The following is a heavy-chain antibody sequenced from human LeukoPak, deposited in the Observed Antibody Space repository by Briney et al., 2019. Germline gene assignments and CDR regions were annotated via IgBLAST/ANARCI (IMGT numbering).Heavy chain of an antibody. CDR1: GGSFSGYY. J-gene: IGHJ4*02. D-gene: IGHD1/OR15-1a*01. CDR3: ARETSTWNSFEY. V-gene: IGHV4-34*01. CDR2: INDSGET. Sequence: PETLSLTRAVYGGSFSGYYWSWIRQSPGRGLEWIGQINDSGETDYNPSLTRRGTISIDTTKNQFSLRLRSVTAADTALYYCARETSTWNSFEYWGQGAAVTVSS.